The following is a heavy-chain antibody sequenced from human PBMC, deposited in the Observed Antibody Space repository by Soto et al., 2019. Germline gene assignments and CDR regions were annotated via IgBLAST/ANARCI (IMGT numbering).Heavy chain of an antibody. Sequence: EVQLLESGGGLVQPGGSLRLSCAASGFTVSSYAMSWVRQAPGKGLAWSSAISGSGGSTYYADSVKVRFTISRDNSKNTLYLPMNSLRAEDTAVYYCAKRAPRGYWSGGSGYSLDYWGQGTLVTVSS. CDR1: GFTVSSYA. CDR3: AKRAPRGYWSGGSGYSLDY. D-gene: IGHD2-15*01. J-gene: IGHJ4*02. CDR2: ISGSGGST. V-gene: IGHV3-23*01.